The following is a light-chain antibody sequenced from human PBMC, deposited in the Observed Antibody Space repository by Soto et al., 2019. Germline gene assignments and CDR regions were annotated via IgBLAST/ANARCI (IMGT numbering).Light chain of an antibody. CDR3: QQSYSTRVT. J-gene: IGKJ1*01. V-gene: IGKV1-39*01. CDR2: AAS. CDR1: QSISSY. Sequence: DIQMTQSPSSLSASVGDRVTITCRASQSISSYLNWYQQKPGKAPKLLIYAASSLQSGVPSRFSGSGSGTDFTLTISSLQPEDFATYDCQQSYSTRVTFGQGTKVEIK.